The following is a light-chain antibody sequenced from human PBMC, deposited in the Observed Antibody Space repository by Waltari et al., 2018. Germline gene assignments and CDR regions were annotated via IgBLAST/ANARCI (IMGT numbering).Light chain of an antibody. J-gene: IGLJ1*01. Sequence: QSALNKPRSVSGSPGQSVTISCTGTSSDVGGYNYVSWYQQHPGKAPKLMIYDVSKRPSGVPDRFSGSKSGNTASLTISGLQAEDEADYYCCSYAGSYTWVFGTGTKVTVL. CDR1: SSDVGGYNY. CDR2: DVS. V-gene: IGLV2-11*01. CDR3: CSYAGSYTWV.